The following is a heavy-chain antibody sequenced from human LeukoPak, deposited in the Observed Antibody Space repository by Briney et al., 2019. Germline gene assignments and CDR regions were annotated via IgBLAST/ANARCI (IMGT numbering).Heavy chain of an antibody. D-gene: IGHD3-3*01. Sequence: GASVKVSSKASGGTFSSYAISWVRQAPGQGLEWMGGIIPIFGTANYAQKFQGRVTITADESTSTAYMELSSLRSEDTAVYYCARDGDTAKAFDYWGQGTLVTVSS. CDR1: GGTFSSYA. CDR2: IIPIFGTA. V-gene: IGHV1-69*13. CDR3: ARDGDTAKAFDY. J-gene: IGHJ4*02.